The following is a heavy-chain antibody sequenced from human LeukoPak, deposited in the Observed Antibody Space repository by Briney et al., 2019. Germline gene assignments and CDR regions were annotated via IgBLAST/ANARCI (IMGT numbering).Heavy chain of an antibody. V-gene: IGHV4-34*01. D-gene: IGHD3-16*02. CDR2: INHSGST. Sequence: SETLSLTCAVYGGSFSGYYWIWIRQPPGKGLEWIGEINHSGSTNYNPSLKSRVTISVDTSKNQFSLKLSSVTAADTAVYYCARGVFRYDCVWGSYRYTGYFDYWGQGTLVTVSS. CDR1: GGSFSGYY. CDR3: ARGVFRYDCVWGSYRYTGYFDY. J-gene: IGHJ4*02.